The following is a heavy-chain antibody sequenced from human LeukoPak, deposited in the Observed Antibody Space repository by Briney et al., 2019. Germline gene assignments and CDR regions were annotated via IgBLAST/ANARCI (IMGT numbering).Heavy chain of an antibody. V-gene: IGHV4-4*09. J-gene: IGHJ6*02. CDR2: IYTSGST. D-gene: IGHD2-15*01. Sequence: PSETLSLTCTVSGGSISSYYWSWIRQPPGKGLEWIGYIYTSGSTNYNPSLKSRVTIPVDTSKNQFSLKLSSVTAADTAVYYCARHLRYCSGGSCLYYYYGMDVWGQGTTVTVSS. CDR1: GGSISSYY. CDR3: ARHLRYCSGGSCLYYYYGMDV.